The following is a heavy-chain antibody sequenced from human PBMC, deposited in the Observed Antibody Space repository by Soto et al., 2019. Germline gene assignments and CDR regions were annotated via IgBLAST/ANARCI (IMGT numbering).Heavy chain of an antibody. J-gene: IGHJ4*02. CDR1: GFIFSSYA. CDR3: ARDWGGGYFDY. CDR2: ISYDGSNK. V-gene: IGHV3-30-3*01. Sequence: QVQLVESGGGVVQPGRSLRLSCAASGFIFSSYAMHWVRQAPGKGLEWVAVISYDGSNKYYADSVKGRFTISRDNSKNTLYLQLNSLRAEDTAVYYCARDWGGGYFDYWGQGTLVTVSS. D-gene: IGHD3-16*01.